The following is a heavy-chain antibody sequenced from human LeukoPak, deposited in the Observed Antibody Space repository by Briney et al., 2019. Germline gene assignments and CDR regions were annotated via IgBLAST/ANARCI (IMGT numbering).Heavy chain of an antibody. J-gene: IGHJ4*02. CDR2: IKWDGGRT. Sequence: GGSLRLTCAASGFTFDDHGMSWVRQAPGKGLEWVSGIKWDGGRTGYADSVKGRFTISRDNAKNSVYLQVNSLRAEDTAVYYCARFLRRGTFDYWGQGTLVTVSS. V-gene: IGHV3-20*04. CDR3: ARFLRRGTFDY. CDR1: GFTFDDHG. D-gene: IGHD3-3*01.